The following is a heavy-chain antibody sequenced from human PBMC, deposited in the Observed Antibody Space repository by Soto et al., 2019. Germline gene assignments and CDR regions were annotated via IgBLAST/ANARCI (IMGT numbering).Heavy chain of an antibody. CDR2: IYYSGST. V-gene: IGHV4-31*03. J-gene: IGHJ5*02. CDR1: GGSISSGGYY. Sequence: PSETLSLTCTVSGGSISSGGYYWSWIRQHPGKGLEWIGYIYYSGSTYYNPSLKSRVTISVDTSKNQFSLKLSSVTAADTAVYYCARDNDDILTGRGGEWWFDPWGQGTLVTVSS. D-gene: IGHD3-9*01. CDR3: ARDNDDILTGRGGEWWFDP.